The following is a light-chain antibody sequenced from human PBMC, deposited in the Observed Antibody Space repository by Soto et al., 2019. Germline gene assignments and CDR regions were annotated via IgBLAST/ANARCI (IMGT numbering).Light chain of an antibody. V-gene: IGLV4-60*02. J-gene: IGLJ3*02. CDR1: SGHSSYI. Sequence: QSVLTQSSSASASLGSSVKLTCTLSSGHSSYIIAWHQQQPGKAPRYFMKLEGSGSYNKGSGVPDRFSGSSSGADRYLTISNPQFEDEADYYCETWDSNTRVFGGGTKLTVL. CDR2: LEGSGSY. CDR3: ETWDSNTRV.